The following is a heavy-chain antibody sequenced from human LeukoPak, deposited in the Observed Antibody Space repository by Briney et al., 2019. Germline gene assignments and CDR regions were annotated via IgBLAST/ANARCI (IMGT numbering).Heavy chain of an antibody. J-gene: IGHJ5*02. CDR1: GGSISSSSYY. CDR3: ARAVAGTLVILGALNWFDP. V-gene: IGHV4-39*07. Sequence: SETLSLTCTVSGGSISSSSYYWGWIRQPPGKGLEWIGSIYYSGSTYYNPSLKSRVTMSVDTSKNQFSLKLSSVTAADTAVYYCARAVAGTLVILGALNWFDPWGQGTLVTVSS. CDR2: IYYSGST. D-gene: IGHD6-19*01.